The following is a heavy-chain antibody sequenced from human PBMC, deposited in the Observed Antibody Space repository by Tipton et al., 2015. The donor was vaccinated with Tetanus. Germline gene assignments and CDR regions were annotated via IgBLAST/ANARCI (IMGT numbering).Heavy chain of an antibody. CDR1: RDTFSSYA. CDR2: IIPSLGST. D-gene: IGHD1-26*01. V-gene: IGHV1-69*01. CDR3: ARGGSYLGIYYYYAMDV. J-gene: IGHJ6*01. Sequence: QSGAEVKKPGSSVKVSCKASRDTFSSYAISWMRQAPGQGLEWMGGIIPSLGSTTYAPKFQGRITITADEVTTTAYMEVSSLTSEDTAVFYCARGGSYLGIYYYYAMDVGGQGTTVTVSS.